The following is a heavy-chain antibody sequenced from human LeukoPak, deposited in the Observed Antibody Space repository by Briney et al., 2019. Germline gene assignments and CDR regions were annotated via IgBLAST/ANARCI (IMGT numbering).Heavy chain of an antibody. CDR1: GFTFSSYG. CDR3: AKPARYGLRGYFDY. D-gene: IGHD5-18*01. Sequence: GGSLRLSCAASGFTFSSYGMSWVRQAPGKGLEWVSAISGSGGSTYYADSVKGRFTISRDNSKNTLYLQMNSLRAEDAAVYYCAKPARYGLRGYFDYWGQGTLVTVSS. J-gene: IGHJ4*02. V-gene: IGHV3-23*01. CDR2: ISGSGGST.